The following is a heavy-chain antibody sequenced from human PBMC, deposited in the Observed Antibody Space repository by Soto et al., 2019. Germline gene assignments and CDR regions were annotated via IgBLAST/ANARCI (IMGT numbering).Heavy chain of an antibody. V-gene: IGHV4-4*02. CDR1: GGSISTSNW. Sequence: QVQLQESGPGLVKPSGTLSLTCAVSGGSISTSNWWSWVRQPPGKGLEWIGEVYRTGSTNYNPSLEGRVIVPXAXSXHQSSLKLTSVTAADTAVYYCARARATIAAAAIFDCWGQGTLVTVSS. CDR2: VYRTGST. CDR3: ARARATIAAAAIFDC. D-gene: IGHD6-13*01. J-gene: IGHJ4*02.